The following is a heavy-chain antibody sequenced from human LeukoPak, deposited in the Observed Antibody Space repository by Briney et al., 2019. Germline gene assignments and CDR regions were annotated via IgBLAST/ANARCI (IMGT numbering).Heavy chain of an antibody. CDR2: ISGSGGTT. Sequence: GGSLRLSCAASGLTFSSYAMTWVRQAPGKGLEWVSGISGSGGTTYYADFVKGRFTISRDNSKNTLYLQMNSLRVEDTAVYYCAKGGRWDYYDSSHWGQGTMVTVSS. CDR1: GLTFSSYA. CDR3: AKGGRWDYYDSSH. D-gene: IGHD3-22*01. J-gene: IGHJ3*01. V-gene: IGHV3-23*01.